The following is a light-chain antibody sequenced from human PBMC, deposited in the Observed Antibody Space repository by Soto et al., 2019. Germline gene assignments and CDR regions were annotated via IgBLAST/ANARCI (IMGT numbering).Light chain of an antibody. CDR3: QQYDTWTLT. J-gene: IGKJ4*01. CDR1: QSVSSSY. V-gene: IGKV3-20*01. CDR2: DAS. Sequence: ETVLTQSPGTLSLSPGERATLSCRASQSVSSSYLAWSQQTPGQAPRVVIYDASTRATVIPARFSGSGSGTEFNLTISRLQSEDFAVYECQQYDTWTLTFGGGTKLDIK.